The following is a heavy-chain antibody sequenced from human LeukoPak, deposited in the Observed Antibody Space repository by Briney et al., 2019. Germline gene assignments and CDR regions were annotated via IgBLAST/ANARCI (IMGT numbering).Heavy chain of an antibody. D-gene: IGHD3-3*02. CDR2: ISHSGST. CDR1: GYSISSGYY. CDR3: ARLRRSRLAEFDY. Sequence: SETLSLTCTVSGYSISSGYYLGWIRQPPGKGLKWIGSISHSGSTYYNPSLKSRVTISVDTSKNQFSLKLSSLTAADTAVYYCARLRRSRLAEFDYWGQGTLVTVSS. J-gene: IGHJ4*02. V-gene: IGHV4-38-2*02.